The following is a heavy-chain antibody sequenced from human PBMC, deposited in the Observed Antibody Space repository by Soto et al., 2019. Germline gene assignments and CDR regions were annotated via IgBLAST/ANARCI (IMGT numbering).Heavy chain of an antibody. CDR3: AREGFGGCYLVS. V-gene: IGHV1-69*13. D-gene: IGHD2-15*01. J-gene: IGHJ4*02. Sequence: ASVKVSCKASGGTLSNYVIIWVRQAPGQGLEWMGGVIPLSGAANSAQKFQGRVTITADESTNTAFMDLSSLRSEDTAVYYCAREGFGGCYLVSWGQGTLVTVSS. CDR2: VIPLSGAA. CDR1: GGTLSNYV.